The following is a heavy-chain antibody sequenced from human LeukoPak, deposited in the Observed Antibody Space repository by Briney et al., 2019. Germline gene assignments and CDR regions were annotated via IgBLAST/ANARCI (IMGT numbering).Heavy chain of an antibody. V-gene: IGHV3-48*03. D-gene: IGHD4/OR15-4a*01. J-gene: IGHJ4*02. CDR2: ISSGGSTI. CDR1: GFTFSSYE. Sequence: GGSLRLSCAASGFTFSSYEMNWVRQAPGKGLEWVSYISSGGSTIYYADSVKGRFTISRDNANNSLYLQMNSLRAEDTAVYYCARRAGAYSHPYDYWGQGTLVTVSS. CDR3: ARRAGAYSHPYDY.